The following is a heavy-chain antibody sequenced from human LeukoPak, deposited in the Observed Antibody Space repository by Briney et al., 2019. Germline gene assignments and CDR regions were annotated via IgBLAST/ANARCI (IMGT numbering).Heavy chain of an antibody. CDR2: ISNDGSKK. V-gene: IGHV3-30*03. J-gene: IGHJ4*02. CDR3: ARVGSRGYYFDY. Sequence: GGSLRLSCAASGFSFSTYGMHWVRQAPGKGLEWLAFISNDGSKKYYADSVKGRFTISRDNANNSLYLQMNSLTAEDTAVFYCARVGSRGYYFDYWGQGTLVSVSS. CDR1: GFSFSTYG. D-gene: IGHD1-26*01.